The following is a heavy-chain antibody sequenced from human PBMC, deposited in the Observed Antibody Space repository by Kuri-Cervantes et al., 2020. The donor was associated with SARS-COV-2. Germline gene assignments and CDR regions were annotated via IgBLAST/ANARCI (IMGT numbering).Heavy chain of an antibody. D-gene: IGHD6-6*01. J-gene: IGHJ4*02. V-gene: IGHV4-4*07. CDR1: GGSISSYY. CDR2: IYTSGST. Sequence: SETLSLTCTVSGGSISSYYWSWIRQPAGKGLEWIGRIYTSGSTNYNPSLKSRVTMSVDTSKNQLSLKLSSVTAADTAVYYCARDSKYSSSSSYFDYWGQGTLVTVSS. CDR3: ARDSKYSSSSSYFDY.